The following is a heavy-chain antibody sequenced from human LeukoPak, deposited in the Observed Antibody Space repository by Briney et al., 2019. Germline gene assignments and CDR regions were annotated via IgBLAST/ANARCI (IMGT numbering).Heavy chain of an antibody. CDR1: GGSISSGSYF. V-gene: IGHV4-61*02. J-gene: IGHJ3*02. CDR3: ASQRTYYYDSSGWGYDAFDT. D-gene: IGHD3-22*01. Sequence: SQTLSLTCTVSGGSISSGSYFWSWIRQPAGKGLEWIGRIYTSGSTNYNPSLKSRVTISVDTSKNQFSLKLSSVTAADTAVYYCASQRTYYYDSSGWGYDAFDTWGQGTMVTVSS. CDR2: IYTSGST.